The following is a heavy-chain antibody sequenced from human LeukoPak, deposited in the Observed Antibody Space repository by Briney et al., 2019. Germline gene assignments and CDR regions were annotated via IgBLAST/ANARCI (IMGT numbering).Heavy chain of an antibody. D-gene: IGHD5-18*01. Sequence: ASVKVSCKASGYTFTGYYVHWVRQAPGQGLEWMGWINPNSGGTDYAQKFQGRITMTWDTSISTAYMELSRLRSDDTAVYHCASSAGGYSYGFPFDFWGQGTLVTVSS. CDR1: GYTFTGYY. V-gene: IGHV1-2*02. J-gene: IGHJ4*02. CDR2: INPNSGGT. CDR3: ASSAGGYSYGFPFDF.